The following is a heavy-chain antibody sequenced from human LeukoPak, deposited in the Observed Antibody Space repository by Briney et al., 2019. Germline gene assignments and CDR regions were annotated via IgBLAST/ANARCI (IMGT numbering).Heavy chain of an antibody. Sequence: PGGSLRLSCAASGFTFNTYSMNWARQAPGKGRDGVSSINSSTSYIYYADSLKGRFTLSRHNAKYSLYLQMKSMRAEDTAVYYCARAGGVPITGSGYPNWFDPWGQGTLVTVSS. J-gene: IGHJ5*02. CDR1: GFTFNTYS. V-gene: IGHV3-21*03. D-gene: IGHD3-22*01. CDR3: ARAGGVPITGSGYPNWFDP. CDR2: INSSTSYI.